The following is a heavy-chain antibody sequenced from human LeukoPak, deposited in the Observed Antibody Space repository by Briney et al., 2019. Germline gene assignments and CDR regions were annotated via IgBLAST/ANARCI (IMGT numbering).Heavy chain of an antibody. J-gene: IGHJ6*02. CDR3: ARERRFGENGMDV. D-gene: IGHD3-10*01. CDR1: GFTFSSYW. Sequence: GGSLRLSCAASGFTFSSYWMHWVRQAPGRGLVWVSRINSDGSSTSYADSVKGRFTIPRDNAKNTLYLQMNSLRAEDTAVYYCARERRFGENGMDVWGQGTTVTVSS. V-gene: IGHV3-74*01. CDR2: INSDGSST.